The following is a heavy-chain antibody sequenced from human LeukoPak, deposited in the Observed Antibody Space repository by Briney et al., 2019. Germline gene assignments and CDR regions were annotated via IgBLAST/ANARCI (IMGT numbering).Heavy chain of an antibody. CDR2: INHSGST. V-gene: IGHV4-34*01. J-gene: IGHJ4*02. Sequence: SETLSLTCAVYGGSFSGYYWSWIRQPPGKGLEWIGEINHSGSTNYNPSLKSRVTISVDTSKNQFSLKLSPVTAADTAVYYCARVGSGSYYDFILVHYWGQGTLVTVSS. D-gene: IGHD1-26*01. CDR1: GGSFSGYY. CDR3: ARVGSGSYYDFILVHY.